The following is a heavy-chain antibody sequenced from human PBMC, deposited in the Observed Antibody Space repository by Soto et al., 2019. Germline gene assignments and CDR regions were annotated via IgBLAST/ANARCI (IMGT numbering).Heavy chain of an antibody. V-gene: IGHV1-18*01. D-gene: IGHD3-22*01. CDR1: GYTFTSYG. CDR2: ISAYNGNT. Sequence: ASVKVSCKASGYTFTSYGISWVRQAPGQGLEWMGWISAYNGNTNYAQKLQGRVTMTTDTSTSTAYMELRSLRSDDTAVYYCARVPSMLYYYDSSGYFDYWGQGTLVTVSS. CDR3: ARVPSMLYYYDSSGYFDY. J-gene: IGHJ4*02.